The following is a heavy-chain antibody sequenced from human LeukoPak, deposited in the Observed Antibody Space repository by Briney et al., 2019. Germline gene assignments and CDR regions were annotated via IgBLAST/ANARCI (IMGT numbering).Heavy chain of an antibody. CDR2: IWYDGSNK. V-gene: IGHV3-33*01. Sequence: QPGRSLRLSCAASGFTFSSYGMHWVRQAPGKGLEWVAVIWYDGSNKYHADSVKGRFTISRDNSKNTLYLQMNSLRAEDTAVYYCARDVGVVPAAMDYYYYGMDVWGQGTTVTVSS. J-gene: IGHJ6*02. D-gene: IGHD2-2*01. CDR3: ARDVGVVPAAMDYYYYGMDV. CDR1: GFTFSSYG.